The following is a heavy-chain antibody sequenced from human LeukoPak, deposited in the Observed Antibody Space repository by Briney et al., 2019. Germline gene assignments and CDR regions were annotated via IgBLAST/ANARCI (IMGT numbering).Heavy chain of an antibody. CDR3: ARAFWYDSSGYDDY. Sequence: SETLSLTCAVYGGSFSGYYWSWIRQPPRKGLEWIGEINHSGSTNYNPSIKSRVTISVDTSKNQFSLKLSSVTAADTAVYYCARAFWYDSSGYDDYWGQGTLVTVSS. D-gene: IGHD3-22*01. CDR2: INHSGST. CDR1: GGSFSGYY. J-gene: IGHJ4*02. V-gene: IGHV4-34*01.